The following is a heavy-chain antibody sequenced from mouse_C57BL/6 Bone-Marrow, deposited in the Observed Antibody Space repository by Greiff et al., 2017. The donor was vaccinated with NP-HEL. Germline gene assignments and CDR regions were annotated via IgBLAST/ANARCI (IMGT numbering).Heavy chain of an antibody. CDR3: ARRNYYYGSSPYYFDY. J-gene: IGHJ2*01. D-gene: IGHD1-1*01. Sequence: QVQLKQSGAELVRPGTSVKVSCKASGYAFTNYLIEWVKQRPGQGLKWIGVINPGSGGTNYNEKFKGKATLTADKSSSTAYMQLSSLTSEDSAVYFCARRNYYYGSSPYYFDYWGQGTTLTVSS. V-gene: IGHV1-54*01. CDR2: INPGSGGT. CDR1: GYAFTNYL.